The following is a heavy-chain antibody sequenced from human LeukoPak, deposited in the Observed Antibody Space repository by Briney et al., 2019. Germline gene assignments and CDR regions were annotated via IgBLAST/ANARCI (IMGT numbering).Heavy chain of an antibody. CDR2: IHTSGST. Sequence: PSETLSLTCTVSGDSISSYYWSWIRQPAGKGLEWIGRIHTSGSTNHNPSLTSRVTMSVDTSKNQFSLKLTSVTAADTAVYYCAREAAELGRSFDYWGQGAQVTVSS. CDR3: AREAAELGRSFDY. D-gene: IGHD2-15*01. V-gene: IGHV4-4*07. J-gene: IGHJ4*02. CDR1: GDSISSYY.